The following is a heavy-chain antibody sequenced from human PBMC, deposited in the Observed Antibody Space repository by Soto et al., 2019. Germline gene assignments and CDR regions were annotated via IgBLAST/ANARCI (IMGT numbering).Heavy chain of an antibody. CDR2: IWYDGSNK. CDR1: GFTFRSYC. J-gene: IGHJ6*02. D-gene: IGHD3-10*01. Sequence: PGGSVTLACGASGFTFRSYCTHHVSQAPGKGLEAVAVIWYDGSNKSHADPVKGRFTISRANSKNTLYLQMNSLRAEDTAVYYCARDQLRVLWFGIPGYYGMDVWGQGTPVTVSS. V-gene: IGHV3-33*01. CDR3: ARDQLRVLWFGIPGYYGMDV.